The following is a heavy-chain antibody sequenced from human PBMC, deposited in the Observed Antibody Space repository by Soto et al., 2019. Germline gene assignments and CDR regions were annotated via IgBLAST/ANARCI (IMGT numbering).Heavy chain of an antibody. CDR2: IYYSGST. D-gene: IGHD3-22*01. J-gene: IGHJ4*02. CDR1: GGSISSYY. Sequence: SETLSLTCTVSGGSISSYYWSWIRQPPGKGLEWIGYIYYSGSTNYNPSLKSRVTISVDTSKNQFSLKLSSVTAADTAVYYCARERPYYDSSPEVFDYWGQGTLVTVSS. V-gene: IGHV4-59*01. CDR3: ARERPYYDSSPEVFDY.